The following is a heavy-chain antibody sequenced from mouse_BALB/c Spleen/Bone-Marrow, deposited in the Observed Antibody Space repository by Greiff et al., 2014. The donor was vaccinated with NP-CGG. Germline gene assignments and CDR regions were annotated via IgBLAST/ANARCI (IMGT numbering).Heavy chain of an antibody. V-gene: IGHV5-9-3*01. CDR2: ISSGGSYT. D-gene: IGHD1-1*01. Sequence: EVKLVESGGGLVKPGGSLKLSCAASGFTFSSYAMSWVRQTPERRQEWVATISSGGSYTYYADSVKGRFTISRDTAKNTLYLQMSSLRSEDTAIYYCARQDYYGSSPHWYFDVWGAGTTVTVSS. CDR3: ARQDYYGSSPHWYFDV. CDR1: GFTFSSYA. J-gene: IGHJ1*01.